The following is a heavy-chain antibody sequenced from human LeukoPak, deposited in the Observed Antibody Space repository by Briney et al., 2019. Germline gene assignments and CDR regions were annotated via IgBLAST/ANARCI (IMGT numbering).Heavy chain of an antibody. J-gene: IGHJ3*02. CDR3: AREGPDAFDI. CDR1: GDSVSSNSAA. CDR2: TYFRSKWYN. V-gene: IGHV6-1*01. Sequence: SQTLSLTCAISGDSVSSNSAAWNWISQSPSKGLEWLTRTYFRSKWYNIFALSVKSRRAINPDTSKNQFSLQLNSVTPEDTAVYYCAREGPDAFDIWGQGTMVTVSS.